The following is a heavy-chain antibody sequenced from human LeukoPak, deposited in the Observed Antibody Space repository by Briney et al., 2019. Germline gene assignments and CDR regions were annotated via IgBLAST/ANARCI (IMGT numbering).Heavy chain of an antibody. CDR1: GFTFSRFG. D-gene: IGHD3-10*01. CDR2: IWYDGSKI. CDR3: AKGGEGGLGY. J-gene: IGHJ4*02. V-gene: IGHV3-33*06. Sequence: GGSLRLSCAASGFTFSRFGMHWVRQAPGKGLEWVAVIWYDGSKIYYADSVKGRFTISRDNSRNTLYLQMNSLRAEDTAVYYCAKGGEGGLGYWGQGTLVTVSS.